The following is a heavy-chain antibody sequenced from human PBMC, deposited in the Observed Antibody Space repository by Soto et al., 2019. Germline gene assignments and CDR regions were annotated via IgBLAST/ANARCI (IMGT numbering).Heavy chain of an antibody. Sequence: ASVKVSCKASGYTFAGYAMRWVRQAPGQRLEWMGWINAGNGNTKYSQKLQGRVTMTTDTSTSTAYMELRSLRSDDTAVYYCARVLTAAGFDYWGQGTLVTVSS. CDR2: INAGNGNT. J-gene: IGHJ4*02. V-gene: IGHV1-3*01. D-gene: IGHD6-13*01. CDR3: ARVLTAAGFDY. CDR1: GYTFAGYA.